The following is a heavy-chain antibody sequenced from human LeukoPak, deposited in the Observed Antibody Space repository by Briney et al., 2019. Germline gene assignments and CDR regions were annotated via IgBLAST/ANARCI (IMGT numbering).Heavy chain of an antibody. CDR1: GFTFSSYA. D-gene: IGHD2-21*01. V-gene: IGHV3-49*04. CDR3: TVISGDY. CDR2: IRSKSSGGTT. J-gene: IGHJ4*02. Sequence: GGSLRLSCAASGFTFSSYAMSWVRQAPGKGLEWVGFIRSKSSGGTTEYAASVKGRFTISRDDSKSIAYLQMNSLKTEDTAVYYCTVISGDYWGQGTLVTVSS.